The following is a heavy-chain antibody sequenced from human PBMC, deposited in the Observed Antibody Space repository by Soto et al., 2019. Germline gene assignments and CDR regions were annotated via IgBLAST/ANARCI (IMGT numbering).Heavy chain of an antibody. CDR2: IYYSGST. CDR3: SRGRFQNWFDP. V-gene: IGHV4-59*01. J-gene: IGHJ5*02. CDR1: GGSISSYY. D-gene: IGHD3-3*01. Sequence: PSGTLSLTCTVSGGSISSYYWSWIRQPPGKGLEWIGYIYYSGSTNYNPSLKSRVTISVDTSKNQFSLKLSSVTAADTAVYYCSRGRFQNWFDPWAQGTVVTVSS.